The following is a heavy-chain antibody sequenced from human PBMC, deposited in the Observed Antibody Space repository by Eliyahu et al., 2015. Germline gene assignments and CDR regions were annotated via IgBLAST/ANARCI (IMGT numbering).Heavy chain of an antibody. V-gene: IGHV3-30*04. CDR1: GFPSIGYA. CDR2: VSYNGGQK. Sequence: QVQLVESGGGVVQPGRSLSXXCAASGFPSIGYALHWVRQAPGKGLEWVASVSYNGGQKFHADSVRGRFTISRDSSKNTVSLQMNSLRAEDTGIYYCARDRGTSYWYKDFWGQGTRVTVSS. J-gene: IGHJ4*02. D-gene: IGHD1/OR15-1a*01. CDR3: ARDRGTSYWYKDF.